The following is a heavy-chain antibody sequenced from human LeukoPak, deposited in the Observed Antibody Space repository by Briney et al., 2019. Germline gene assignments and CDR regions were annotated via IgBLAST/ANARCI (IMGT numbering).Heavy chain of an antibody. CDR1: GFTFSSYA. CDR2: ISYDGSNK. Sequence: PGGSLRLSCAASGFTFSSYAMHWVRQAPGKGLEWVAVISYDGSNKYYADSVKGRFTISRDNSKNTLYLQMNSLRAEDTAVYYCVRDQVWEYYYGMDVWGQGTTVTVSS. J-gene: IGHJ6*02. D-gene: IGHD5-18*01. CDR3: VRDQVWEYYYGMDV. V-gene: IGHV3-30*04.